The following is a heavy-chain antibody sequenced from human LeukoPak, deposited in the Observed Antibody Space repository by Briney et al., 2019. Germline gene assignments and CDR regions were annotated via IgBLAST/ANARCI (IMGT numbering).Heavy chain of an antibody. CDR3: ARLNDYYDSSGYSLFDY. Sequence: GESLKISCKGSGYSFTSYWIGWVRQMPGKGLEWMGIIYPGDSDTRDSPSFQGQVTISADKSISTAYLQWSSLKASDTAMYYCARLNDYYDSSGYSLFDYWGQGTLVTVSS. J-gene: IGHJ4*02. CDR2: IYPGDSDT. CDR1: GYSFTSYW. D-gene: IGHD3-22*01. V-gene: IGHV5-51*01.